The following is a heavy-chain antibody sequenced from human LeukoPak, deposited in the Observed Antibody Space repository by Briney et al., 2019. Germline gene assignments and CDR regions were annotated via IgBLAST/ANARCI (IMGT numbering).Heavy chain of an antibody. D-gene: IGHD2-2*01. CDR2: IQQDGSGK. Sequence: GGSLRLSCTASGFTFSSYWRSGVRQAPGRGLEGVATIQQDGSGKDYVDSVQGRFTISRDNAKNSLYLQMNSLRAEDTAVYYCAREMCSSTSCPFDYWGQGALVTVSS. CDR3: AREMCSSTSCPFDY. CDR1: GFTFSSYW. J-gene: IGHJ4*02. V-gene: IGHV3-7*01.